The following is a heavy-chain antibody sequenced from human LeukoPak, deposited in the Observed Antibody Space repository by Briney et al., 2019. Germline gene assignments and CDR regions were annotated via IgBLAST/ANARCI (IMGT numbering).Heavy chain of an antibody. V-gene: IGHV4-59*01. CDR2: FDNSDST. CDR3: ARGKYSSGWYLDF. Sequence: SETLSLTCIVSGGSISRYCWSWIRQPPGKGLEWIGYFDNSDSTNYNPSLKNRVTISEDTSKNQFALELRSVTAADTAIYYCARGKYSSGWYLDFWGQGTLVTVSS. J-gene: IGHJ4*02. CDR1: GGSISRYC. D-gene: IGHD6-19*01.